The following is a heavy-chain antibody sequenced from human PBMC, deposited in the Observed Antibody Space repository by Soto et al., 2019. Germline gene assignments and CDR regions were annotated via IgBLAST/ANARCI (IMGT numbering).Heavy chain of an antibody. CDR3: AREPRYCSGGSCSITGDAFDI. J-gene: IGHJ3*02. CDR2: ISNGGDT. D-gene: IGHD2-15*01. CDR1: GLIVSSTY. V-gene: IGHV3-66*01. Sequence: EVQLVESGGGLVQPGGSLRLSCAASGLIVSSTYMSWVRQAPGKGLEWVSVISNGGDTNYADSVKGRFSLSRDISNNTLHLQMSSLRVEDTAVYYCAREPRYCSGGSCSITGDAFDIWGQGTMVTVSS.